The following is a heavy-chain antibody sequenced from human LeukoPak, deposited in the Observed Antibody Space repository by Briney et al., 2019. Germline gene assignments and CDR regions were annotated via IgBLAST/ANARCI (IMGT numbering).Heavy chain of an antibody. CDR3: ARREDSSPDDWFDP. CDR1: GGSISSYY. D-gene: IGHD3-22*01. V-gene: IGHV4-59*08. Sequence: PSETLSLTCTVSGGSISSYYWSWIRQPPGKGLEWIGYIYYSGSTNYNPSLKSRVTISVDTSKNQFSLKLSSVTAADTAVYYCARREDSSPDDWFDPWGQGTLVTVSS. CDR2: IYYSGST. J-gene: IGHJ5*02.